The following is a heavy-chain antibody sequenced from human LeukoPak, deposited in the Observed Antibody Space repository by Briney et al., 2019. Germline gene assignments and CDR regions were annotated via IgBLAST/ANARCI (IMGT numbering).Heavy chain of an antibody. D-gene: IGHD2-2*01. J-gene: IGHJ4*02. V-gene: IGHV4-31*03. CDR3: ARVLVAQFDY. CDR2: IYYSGST. CDR1: GGSISSGGYY. Sequence: SETLSLTCTVSGGSISSGGYYWSWIRQHPGKGLEWIGYIYYSGSTYYNPSLKSRVTISVDTSKNQFSLKLSSVTAADTAVYYCARVLVAQFDYWGQGTLVTVSS.